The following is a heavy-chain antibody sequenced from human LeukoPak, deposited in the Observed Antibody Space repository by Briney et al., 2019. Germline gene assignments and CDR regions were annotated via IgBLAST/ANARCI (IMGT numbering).Heavy chain of an antibody. J-gene: IGHJ3*02. Sequence: GGSLRLSCAASGFTFSIYGMHWVRQAPGKGLEWVAFILYDGSNKYYADSVKGRFTISRDNSKNTLYLQMNSLIAEDTAVYYCARDRWYYYDSSDYYHDAFDIWGQGTMVTVSS. V-gene: IGHV3-30*02. CDR3: ARDRWYYYDSSDYYHDAFDI. CDR1: GFTFSIYG. CDR2: ILYDGSNK. D-gene: IGHD3-22*01.